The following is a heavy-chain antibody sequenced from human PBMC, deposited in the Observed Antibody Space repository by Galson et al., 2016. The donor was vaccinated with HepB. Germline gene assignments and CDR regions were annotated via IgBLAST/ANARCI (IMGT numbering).Heavy chain of an antibody. V-gene: IGHV4-31*03. J-gene: IGHJ4*02. D-gene: IGHD5-18*01. CDR2: VYHSGRT. Sequence: TLSLTCTVSGGSISSADYYWSWIRQHPGKGLEWIGYVYHSGRTYYNPSLESRATISIDTSKYQFYLKLSSVTAADTAVYYCARDKNERGYSYGHFDYWGQGPRSPSSQ. CDR1: GGSISSADYY. CDR3: ARDKNERGYSYGHFDY.